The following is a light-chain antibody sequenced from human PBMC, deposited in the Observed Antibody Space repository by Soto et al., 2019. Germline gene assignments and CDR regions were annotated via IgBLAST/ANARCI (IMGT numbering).Light chain of an antibody. V-gene: IGLV2-14*01. CDR1: SSDVGGYNY. J-gene: IGLJ1*01. Sequence: QSALTQPASVSGSPGQSIPISCTGTSSDVGGYNYVSWYQQHPGKAPKLMIYDVSNRPSGVSNRFSGSKSGNTASLTISGLKPENGADYYGSSYTSSSAYEFGVGTRVTV. CDR2: DVS. CDR3: SSYTSSSAYE.